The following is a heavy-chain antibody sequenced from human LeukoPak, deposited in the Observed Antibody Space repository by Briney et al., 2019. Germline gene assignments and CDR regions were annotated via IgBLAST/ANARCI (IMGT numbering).Heavy chain of an antibody. CDR1: GFTYSIYE. J-gene: IGHJ6*03. CDR2: ISDSGSSV. CDR3: ARDATTAIGTVYMDV. Sequence: GGSLRLSCGASGFTYSIYELNWLRQAPGKGLEWLSHISDSGSSVHYADSVKGRFTISRDNSKNSLYLEMNSLRVEDTAIYYCARDATTAIGTVYMDVWGKGTTVTVSS. V-gene: IGHV3-48*03. D-gene: IGHD1-1*01.